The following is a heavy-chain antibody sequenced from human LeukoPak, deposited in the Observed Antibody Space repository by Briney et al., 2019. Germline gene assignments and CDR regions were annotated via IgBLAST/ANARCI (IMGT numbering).Heavy chain of an antibody. CDR1: GYTFTGYY. CDR2: INPNSGGT. J-gene: IGHJ4*02. CDR3: ARDVGSRSSWKKDY. Sequence: EASVKVSCKASGYTFTGYYMHWVRQAPGQGLEWMGWINPNSGGTNYAQKFQGRVTMTRDTSISTAYMELSRLRSDDTAVYYCARDVGSRSSWKKDYWGQGTLVTVSS. D-gene: IGHD6-13*01. V-gene: IGHV1-2*02.